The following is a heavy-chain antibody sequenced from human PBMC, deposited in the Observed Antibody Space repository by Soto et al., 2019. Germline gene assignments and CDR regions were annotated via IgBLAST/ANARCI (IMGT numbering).Heavy chain of an antibody. D-gene: IGHD3-10*01. V-gene: IGHV4-31*03. CDR2: IYYSGST. CDR3: ARGLVRGGAFDF. CDR1: GGSISSGGYY. Sequence: QVQLQESGPGLVKPSQTLSLTCTVSGGSISSGGYYWSWIRQHPGKGLEWIGYIYYSGSTYYNPSLKCRVTISVDTSKNQFSLKRSSVTAADTAVYYCARGLVRGGAFDFWGQGTLVTVSS. J-gene: IGHJ4*02.